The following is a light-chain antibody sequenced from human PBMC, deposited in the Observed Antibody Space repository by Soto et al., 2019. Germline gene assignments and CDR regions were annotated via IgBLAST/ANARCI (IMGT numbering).Light chain of an antibody. Sequence: DIQLTQSPSFLSASVGDRVTITCRASQGISSYLAWYQPKPGTAPQLLIYAASTLQSGVPSRFSGSGSGTEFTLTISSLQSEDFATYYCQQLHSIPYTFGQGTKVEI. V-gene: IGKV1-9*01. J-gene: IGKJ2*01. CDR1: QGISSY. CDR2: AAS. CDR3: QQLHSIPYT.